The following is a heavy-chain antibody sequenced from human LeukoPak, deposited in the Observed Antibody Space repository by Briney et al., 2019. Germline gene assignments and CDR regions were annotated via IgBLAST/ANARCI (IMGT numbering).Heavy chain of an antibody. CDR2: IYTSGST. J-gene: IGHJ4*02. D-gene: IGHD5-12*01. Sequence: PSETLSLTCTVSGGSISSYYWSWIRQPAGKGLEWIGRIYTSGSTNYNPSLKSRVTMSVDTSKKQFSLKLSSVTAADTAVYYCARDTHPYSGYDSGRFDYWGQGTLVTVSS. V-gene: IGHV4-4*07. CDR3: ARDTHPYSGYDSGRFDY. CDR1: GGSISSYY.